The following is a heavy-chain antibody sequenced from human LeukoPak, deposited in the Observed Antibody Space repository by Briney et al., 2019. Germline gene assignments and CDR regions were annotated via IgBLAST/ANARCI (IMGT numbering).Heavy chain of an antibody. Sequence: GEPLKISCKGSGYSFTSYWIGWVRKMPGKGLERMAIIYPGDSDTRYSPSFQGQVTISADKSSSTAYLQWSSLKASDTAMYFCARHSVRRTYYFDYWGQGTLVTVSS. CDR1: GYSFTSYW. J-gene: IGHJ4*02. V-gene: IGHV5-51*01. CDR3: ARHSVRRTYYFDY. CDR2: IYPGDSDT. D-gene: IGHD3-10*02.